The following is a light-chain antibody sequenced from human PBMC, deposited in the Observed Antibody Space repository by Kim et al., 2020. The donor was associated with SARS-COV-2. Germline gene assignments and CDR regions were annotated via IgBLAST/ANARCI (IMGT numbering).Light chain of an antibody. CDR2: AVS. CDR1: QSVSSHY. J-gene: IGKJ1*01. CDR3: QQYGNSPWT. Sequence: APGERATRSGRASQSVSSHYLAGYQQKPGQAHRLVIYAVSSRASGIPDRFSGSGSGTDFTLTISRLEPEDFAVYYCQQYGNSPWTFGQGTKVDIK. V-gene: IGKV3-20*01.